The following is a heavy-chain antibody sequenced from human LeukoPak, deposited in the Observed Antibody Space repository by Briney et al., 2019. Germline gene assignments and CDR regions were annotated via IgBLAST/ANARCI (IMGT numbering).Heavy chain of an antibody. Sequence: GGSLRLSCAASGFTFSSYSMNWVRQAPGKGLEWVSYISGRSSTKYYADPVKGRFTISRDNAENSLYLQMNRLRVEDTAVYYCARVRLDSGTYSLYYWGQGTLVTVSS. D-gene: IGHD3-10*01. J-gene: IGHJ4*02. CDR2: ISGRSSTK. CDR3: ARVRLDSGTYSLYY. CDR1: GFTFSSYS. V-gene: IGHV3-48*01.